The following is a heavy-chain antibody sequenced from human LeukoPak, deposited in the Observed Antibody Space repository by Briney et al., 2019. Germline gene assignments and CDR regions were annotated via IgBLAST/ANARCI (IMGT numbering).Heavy chain of an antibody. CDR3: ASNLYDSSGYYPQEFDY. Sequence: PSGTLSLTCTVSGGSISSSSYYWGWIRQPPGKGLEWIGLIYYSGSTYYYPSLKSRVPISVDTSKNQFSLKLSSVTAADTAVYYCASNLYDSSGYYPQEFDYWGQGTLVTVSS. D-gene: IGHD3-22*01. CDR2: IYYSGST. J-gene: IGHJ4*02. V-gene: IGHV4-39*01. CDR1: GGSISSSSYY.